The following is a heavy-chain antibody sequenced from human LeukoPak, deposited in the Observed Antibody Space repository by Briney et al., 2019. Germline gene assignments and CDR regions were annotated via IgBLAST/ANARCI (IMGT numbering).Heavy chain of an antibody. J-gene: IGHJ4*02. D-gene: IGHD2-2*01. CDR3: AKADRVYCGSTTCYDRYYFDY. CDR1: GFTFSSYA. V-gene: IGHV3-23*01. CDR2: ISGSGDST. Sequence: PGGSLRLSCAASGFTFSSYAMSWVRQAPGKGLEWVSGISGSGDSTFYADSVKGRFTISRDNSKNTLYLQMNSLRAEDTAVCYCAKADRVYCGSTTCYDRYYFDYWGQGTLVTVSS.